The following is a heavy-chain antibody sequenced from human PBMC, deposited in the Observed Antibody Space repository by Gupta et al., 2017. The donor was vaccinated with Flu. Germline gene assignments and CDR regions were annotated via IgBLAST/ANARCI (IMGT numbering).Heavy chain of an antibody. CDR1: GFPLTSSA. J-gene: IGHJ4*02. D-gene: IGHD6-13*01. Sequence: QMPPVPSGPEVKEPGTSVEVSCKASGFPLTSSAIQWVRQARGQRLEWIGWIVVGSGSTDYAQQLQERVTITRDMSTGTTYMELNDLRSEDTAVYYCAADPGPAAASGYWGQGTLVTVSS. CDR2: IVVGSGST. CDR3: AADPGPAAASGY. V-gene: IGHV1-58*02.